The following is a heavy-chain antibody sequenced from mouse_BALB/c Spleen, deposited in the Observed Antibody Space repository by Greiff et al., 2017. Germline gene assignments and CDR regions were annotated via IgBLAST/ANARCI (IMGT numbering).Heavy chain of an antibody. CDR3: TRGHYRYDWFAY. CDR2: INPSNGGT. Sequence: QVQLQQSEAELVKPGASVKLSCKASGYTFTSYYMYWVKQRPGQGLEWIGEINPSNGGTNFNEKFKSKATLTVDKSSSTAYMQLSSLTSEDSAVYYCTRGHYRYDWFAYWGQGTLVTVSA. V-gene: IGHV1S81*02. CDR1: GYTFTSYY. J-gene: IGHJ3*01. D-gene: IGHD2-14*01.